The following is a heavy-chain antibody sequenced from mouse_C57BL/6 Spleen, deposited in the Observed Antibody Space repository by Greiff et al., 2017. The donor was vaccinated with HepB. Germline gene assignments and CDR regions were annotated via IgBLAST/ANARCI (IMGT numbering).Heavy chain of an antibody. Sequence: EVQLVESGGGLVQPGGSLSLSCAASGFTFTDYYMSWVRQPPGKALEWLGFIRNKANGYTTEYSASVKGRFTISRDNSQSILYLQMNALRAEDSATYDCARSSSSYPAWFAYWGQGTLVTVSA. J-gene: IGHJ3*01. CDR2: IRNKANGYTT. CDR1: GFTFTDYY. V-gene: IGHV7-3*01. CDR3: ARSSSSYPAWFAY. D-gene: IGHD1-1*01.